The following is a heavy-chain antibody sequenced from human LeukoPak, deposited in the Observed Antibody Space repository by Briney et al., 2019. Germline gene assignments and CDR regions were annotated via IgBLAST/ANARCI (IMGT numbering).Heavy chain of an antibody. Sequence: SETLSLTCAVSGGSLSSYYWTWIRQPPGKGLEWIGYIYNSGSTNYNPSLRSRVTISVDASKNQFSLKLNSVTAADTAVYYCARRNILTEGEAFDIWGQGTLVTVSS. CDR1: GGSLSSYY. D-gene: IGHD3-9*01. CDR2: IYNSGST. J-gene: IGHJ3*02. CDR3: ARRNILTEGEAFDI. V-gene: IGHV4-59*08.